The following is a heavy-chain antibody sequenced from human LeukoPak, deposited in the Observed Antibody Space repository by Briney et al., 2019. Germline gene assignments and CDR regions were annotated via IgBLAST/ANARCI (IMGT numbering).Heavy chain of an antibody. CDR3: AKVSGGGLYYDGMDV. CDR2: ISGSGGTT. J-gene: IGHJ6*02. D-gene: IGHD1-14*01. CDR1: GFTFNNYA. Sequence: PGGSLRLSCAASGFTFNNYAMNWVCQAPGKGLEWVSVISGSGGTTYYADSVKGRFTISRDSSKNTLYLQMNSLRAEDTAVYYCAKVSGGGLYYDGMDVWGQGTTVTVSS. V-gene: IGHV3-23*01.